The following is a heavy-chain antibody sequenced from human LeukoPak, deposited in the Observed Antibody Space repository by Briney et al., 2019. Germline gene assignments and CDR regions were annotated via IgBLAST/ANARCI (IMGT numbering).Heavy chain of an antibody. V-gene: IGHV3-74*01. Sequence: GGSLRLSCASSGFPFSVAWMHWFRQVPGKGLMWVSRITTDETTTYADSVRGRFTISRDNAKNTVYLQMNSLRVEDTAVYYCAKDWFATTDYWGQGILVTVSS. CDR1: GFPFSVAW. D-gene: IGHD1/OR15-1a*01. J-gene: IGHJ4*02. CDR3: AKDWFATTDY. CDR2: ITTDETT.